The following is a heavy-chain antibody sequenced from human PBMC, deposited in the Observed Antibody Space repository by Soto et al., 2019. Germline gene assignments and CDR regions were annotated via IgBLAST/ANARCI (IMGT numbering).Heavy chain of an antibody. CDR2: ISYESIST. J-gene: IGHJ4*01. V-gene: IGHV3-30*03. D-gene: IGHD2-15*01. Sequence: GGSLRLSCVASRFTFSNYGMHWVRQAPGKGLEWVAVISYESISTVYRDSVRGRFTISRDNSRNTLYLHMNSLTPEDTAVYYCAREAGCSGTNCNVYFDYWGLGTLVTVPQ. CDR1: RFTFSNYG. CDR3: AREAGCSGTNCNVYFDY.